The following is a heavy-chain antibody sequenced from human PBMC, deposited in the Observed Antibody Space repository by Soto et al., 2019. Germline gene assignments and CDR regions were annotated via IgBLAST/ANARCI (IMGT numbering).Heavy chain of an antibody. CDR3: ATLGVQLWLRGKPSPDY. V-gene: IGHV4-4*02. J-gene: IGHJ4*02. CDR1: GGSISSSNW. D-gene: IGHD5-18*01. CDR2: IYHSGST. Sequence: QVQLQESGPGLVKPSGTLSLTCAVSGGSISSSNWWSWVRQPPGKGLEWIGEIYHSGSTNYNPSLKSRVSISVDKSKNQFALKLSSVTAADTAVYYCATLGVQLWLRGKPSPDYWGQGTLVTVSS.